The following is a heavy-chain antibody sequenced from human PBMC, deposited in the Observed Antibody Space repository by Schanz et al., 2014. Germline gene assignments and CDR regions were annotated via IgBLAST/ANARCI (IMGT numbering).Heavy chain of an antibody. D-gene: IGHD3-22*01. J-gene: IGHJ4*02. CDR1: GYTFSNDD. V-gene: IGHV1-8*01. CDR3: AGAFDSSGYYFDY. Sequence: QVQLVQSGAELRKPGTSVKVSCKTSGYTFSNDDINWVRQAIGQGLEWLGWMNPNSGNPGFAQKFRGRVTMTRDTSTSTVYMELSSLRSEDTAVYYCAGAFDSSGYYFDYWGQGTLVTVSS. CDR2: MNPNSGNP.